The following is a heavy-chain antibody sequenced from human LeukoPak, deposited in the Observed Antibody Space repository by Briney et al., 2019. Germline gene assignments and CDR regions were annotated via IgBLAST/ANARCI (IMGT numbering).Heavy chain of an antibody. V-gene: IGHV4-39*01. D-gene: IGHD1-26*01. J-gene: IGHJ5*02. CDR2: IYYSGST. CDR1: GGSISSSSYY. CDR3: AKHGELLSWFDP. Sequence: SETLSLTCSVSGGSISSSSYYWGWIRQPPGKGLEWIGNIYYSGSTSYYPSLKSRVTISLDTSKNQFSLKLSSVTAADTAVYYCAKHGELLSWFDPWGQGTQVTVSS.